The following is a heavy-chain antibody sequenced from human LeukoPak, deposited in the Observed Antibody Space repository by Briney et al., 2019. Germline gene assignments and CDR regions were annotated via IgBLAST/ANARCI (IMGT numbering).Heavy chain of an antibody. J-gene: IGHJ4*02. CDR2: INHSGST. Sequence: PSETLSLTCAVYGGSFSGYYWSWIRQPPGKGLEWIGEINHSGSTNCNPSLKSRVTISVDTSKNQFSLKLSSVTAADTAVYYCARGRTFYDFWSGYSRYFDYWGQGTLVTVSS. D-gene: IGHD3-3*01. CDR1: GGSFSGYY. V-gene: IGHV4-34*01. CDR3: ARGRTFYDFWSGYSRYFDY.